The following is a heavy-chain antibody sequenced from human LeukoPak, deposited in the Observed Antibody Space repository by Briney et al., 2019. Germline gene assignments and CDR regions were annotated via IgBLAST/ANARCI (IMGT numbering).Heavy chain of an antibody. CDR2: IYYSGST. D-gene: IGHD4-17*01. CDR3: AREGDYPSDAFDI. V-gene: IGHV4-59*01. Sequence: SETLSLTCAVYGGSFSGYYWSWIRQPPGKGLEWIGYIYYSGSTNYNPSLKSRVTISVDTSKNQFSLKLSSVTAADTAVYYCAREGDYPSDAFDIWGQGTMVTVSS. J-gene: IGHJ3*02. CDR1: GGSFSGYY.